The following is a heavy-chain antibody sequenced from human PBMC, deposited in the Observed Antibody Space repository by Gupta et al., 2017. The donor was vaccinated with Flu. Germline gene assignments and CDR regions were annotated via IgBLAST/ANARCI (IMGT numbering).Heavy chain of an antibody. CDR2: IYWDDDK. V-gene: IGHV2-5*02. D-gene: IGHD6-6*01. Sequence: TLSWLSLSTSGVSVGWIRQPPGKALEWLALIYWDDDKRDRPSLKTRLTITKDTSKNQVVLAMTNMDPMDTGTYYCAQSGTSRPFVYWGPGTLVTVSS. J-gene: IGHJ4*02. CDR3: AQSGTSRPFVY. CDR1: WLSLSTSGVS.